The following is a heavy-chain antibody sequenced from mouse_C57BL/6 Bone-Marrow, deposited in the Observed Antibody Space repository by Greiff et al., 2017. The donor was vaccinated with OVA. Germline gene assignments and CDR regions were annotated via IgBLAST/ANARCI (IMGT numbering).Heavy chain of an antibody. Sequence: EVQLVESGGDLVKPGGSLKLSCAASGFTFSSYGMSWVRQTPDKRLEWVATISSGGSYTYSPDSVKGRFTISRDNAKNTLYLQMSSLKSEDTAMYYCARRPRQLRLEYYFDDWGKGTTLTVSS. V-gene: IGHV5-6*01. CDR1: GFTFSSYG. D-gene: IGHD3-2*02. CDR2: ISSGGSYT. J-gene: IGHJ2*01. CDR3: ARRPRQLRLEYYFDD.